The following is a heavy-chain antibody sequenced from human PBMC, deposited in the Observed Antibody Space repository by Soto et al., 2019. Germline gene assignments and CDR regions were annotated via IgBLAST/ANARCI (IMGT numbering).Heavy chain of an antibody. CDR1: GFNLSHPW. CDR3: TTGVYYDILTGYHNVAY. J-gene: IGHJ4*02. CDR2: IKSKTDGGTA. Sequence: GGSLRLSCVASGFNLSHPWMTWVRQAAGKGLEWVGRIKSKTDGGTADYAAPVKGRATISRDDSKNTVYLQMNSLKTEDTAVYYCTTGVYYDILTGYHNVAYWGQGALVTVS. D-gene: IGHD3-9*01. V-gene: IGHV3-15*01.